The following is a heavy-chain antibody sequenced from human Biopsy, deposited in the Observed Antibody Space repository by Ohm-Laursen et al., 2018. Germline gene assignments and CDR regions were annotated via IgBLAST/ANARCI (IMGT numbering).Heavy chain of an antibody. CDR2: ISDSGST. D-gene: IGHD2/OR15-2a*01. Sequence: SDTLSLTCSVPGGSISSYYWSWIRQPPGKGLEWIGYISDSGSTNSNPSLKSRVTISVDTSKNQFSLRLNSVTAADTAVYYCARATNSTGWPYYYFYGMDVWGQGTTVTVSS. CDR1: GGSISSYY. CDR3: ARATNSTGWPYYYFYGMDV. J-gene: IGHJ6*02. V-gene: IGHV4-59*07.